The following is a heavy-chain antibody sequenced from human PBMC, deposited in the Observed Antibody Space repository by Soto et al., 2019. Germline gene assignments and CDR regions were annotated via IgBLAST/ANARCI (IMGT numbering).Heavy chain of an antibody. CDR1: GLNFHISG. V-gene: IGHV3-30*18. Sequence: PGGSMRLSCAASGLNFHISGMDWARKAPGKGLEWVAFISDDGSNKSSEDSMKGRFTLSRDNSRSTLYLQISILTVEATAVYYCTKRRNVLLVLEGASGIEVWGQGTTVTVSS. CDR3: TKRRNVLLVLEGASGIEV. CDR2: ISDDGSNK. D-gene: IGHD3-3*01. J-gene: IGHJ6*02.